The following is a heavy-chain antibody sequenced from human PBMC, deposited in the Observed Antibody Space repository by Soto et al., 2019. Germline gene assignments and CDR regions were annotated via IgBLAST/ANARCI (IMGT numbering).Heavy chain of an antibody. D-gene: IGHD6-19*01. Sequence: SVKVSCKASGYYFTGYYMHWVRQAPGQGLEWMGWINPNSGGANYAQKFQGRVTMTRDTSISTAYMEVIGLRSDDTAVYYCARDEIFGYGPGWQPSAYWSEGTLVTVSS. V-gene: IGHV1-2*02. CDR3: ARDEIFGYGPGWQPSAY. J-gene: IGHJ4*02. CDR1: GYYFTGYY. CDR2: INPNSGGA.